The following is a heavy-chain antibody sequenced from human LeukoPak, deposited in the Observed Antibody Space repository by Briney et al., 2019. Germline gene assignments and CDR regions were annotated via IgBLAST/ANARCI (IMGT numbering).Heavy chain of an antibody. V-gene: IGHV3-53*01. CDR2: IYTGGNT. CDR3: AKSGF. CDR1: GFTVGSNY. J-gene: IGHJ4*02. Sequence: GGSLRLSCVASGFTVGSNYMTWVRQAPGKGLEWVSIIYTGGNTDYADSVRGRFTISRDNSKNTLYLQMNSLRGEDTAVYYCAKSGFWGQGTLVTVSS.